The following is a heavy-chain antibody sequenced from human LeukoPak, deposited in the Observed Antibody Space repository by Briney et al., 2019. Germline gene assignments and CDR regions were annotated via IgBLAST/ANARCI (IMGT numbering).Heavy chain of an antibody. V-gene: IGHV3-21*01. D-gene: IGHD4-11*01. J-gene: IGHJ4*02. CDR2: ITSSSSHF. CDR3: ASLMTTVTIRDY. CDR1: GFSFSTYS. Sequence: GGSLRLSCAASGFSFSTYSMNWVRQAPGRGLGWVSSITSSSSHFYYADSVKGRFTISRDNSKNTLYLQMNSLRADDTAVYYCASLMTTVTIRDYWGQGTPVTVSS.